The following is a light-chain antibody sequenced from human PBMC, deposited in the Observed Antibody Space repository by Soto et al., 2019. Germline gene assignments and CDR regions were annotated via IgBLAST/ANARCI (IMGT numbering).Light chain of an antibody. CDR3: QVWDSSSDHVV. CDR2: DDS. J-gene: IGLJ2*01. CDR1: NIGRKS. Sequence: SYELTQPPSVSVAPGQTARITCGGNNIGRKSVHWYQQKPGQAPLLVVYDDSDRPSGIPERFSGSNSANTATLTISRVEAGGEADYYCQVWDSSSDHVVFGGGTKVTVL. V-gene: IGLV3-21*02.